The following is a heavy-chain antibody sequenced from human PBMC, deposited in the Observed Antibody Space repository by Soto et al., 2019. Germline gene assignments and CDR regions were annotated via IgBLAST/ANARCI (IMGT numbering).Heavy chain of an antibody. J-gene: IGHJ5*02. V-gene: IGHV1-3*01. CDR3: ARGIATGQLNP. Sequence: QVPLVQSGAEVKKPGASVKISCKASGYTFTRYTMNWVRQAPGQRLEWMGWINPHNGNTKSSQKFQDRVIITRDTPASTAYMDLSSLRSEDTAVYYCARGIATGQLNPWGQGTLVTVSS. CDR2: INPHNGNT. D-gene: IGHD2-2*01. CDR1: GYTFTRYT.